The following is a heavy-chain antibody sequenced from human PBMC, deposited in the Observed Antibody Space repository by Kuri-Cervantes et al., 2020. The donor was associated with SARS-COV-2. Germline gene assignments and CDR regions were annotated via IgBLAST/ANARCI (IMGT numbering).Heavy chain of an antibody. CDR2: ISHDGKNK. CDR3: AKGWYYDFWSGNGAFDY. J-gene: IGHJ4*02. D-gene: IGHD3-3*01. Sequence: LSLTCAASGFNFSRTDMHWVRQAPGKGLEWVAVISHDGKNKKCIASGKGRFTISRDNSKNTLYLQMNSLRAEDTAVYYCAKGWYYDFWSGNGAFDYWGQGTLVTVSS. V-gene: IGHV3-30*18. CDR1: GFNFSRTD.